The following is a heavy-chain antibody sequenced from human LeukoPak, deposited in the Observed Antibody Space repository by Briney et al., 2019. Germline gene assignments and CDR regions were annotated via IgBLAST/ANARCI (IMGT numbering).Heavy chain of an antibody. V-gene: IGHV3-53*01. CDR1: GFAVSSNY. CDR3: ARGGSYLSAFDI. J-gene: IGHJ3*02. CDR2: IYSGGST. Sequence: PGGSLRLSCAASGFAVSSNYMSWVRQAPGKGLEWVSIIYSGGSTFYADSVKGRFTISRDNSKNTLYLQMNSLRAEDTAVYYCARGGSYLSAFDIWGQGTMVTVSS. D-gene: IGHD1-26*01.